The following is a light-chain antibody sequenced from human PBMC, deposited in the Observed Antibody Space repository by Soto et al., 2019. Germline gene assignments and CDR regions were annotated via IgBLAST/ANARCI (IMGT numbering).Light chain of an antibody. V-gene: IGLV1-51*01. CDR1: SSNIGGNS. Sequence: QCVMTQPPSGSAAPGQKVTIACAGSSSNIGGNSVSWYQQLPGTAPKLLVDDGYKRRSGVPDLFSGSKSGTSDTLGITGFQTGEEVYYYCRSWDGRLGPYVFGPGTKLTVL. CDR3: RSWDGRLGPYV. CDR2: DGY. J-gene: IGLJ1*01.